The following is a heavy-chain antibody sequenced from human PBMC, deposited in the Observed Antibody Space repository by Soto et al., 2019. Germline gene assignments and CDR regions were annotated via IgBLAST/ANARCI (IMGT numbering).Heavy chain of an antibody. J-gene: IGHJ4*02. CDR1: GFIFSTYA. V-gene: IGHV3-23*01. D-gene: IGHD3-22*01. CDR3: AIGVGDFYDSSAFYKPLRH. CDR2: ISASGGGR. Sequence: VQLLESGGGFVQPGGSLRLSCRASGFIFSTYALTWVRQGPGKGLEWVSFISASGGGRHYIDSVKGRFTIARDNSKSTLYLQLNSLRAEDTAVYYCAIGVGDFYDSSAFYKPLRHWGQGTLVTVSS.